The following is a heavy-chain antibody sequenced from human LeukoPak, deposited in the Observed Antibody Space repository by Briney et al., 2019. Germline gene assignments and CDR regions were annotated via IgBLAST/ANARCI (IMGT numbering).Heavy chain of an antibody. J-gene: IGHJ4*02. Sequence: SETLSLTCTVSGGSIRGYFWSWIRQPAGKGLEWIGRIYPSGSTNYNPSLKSRVTLSVDTSKNQFSLNLNSVTAADTALYYCARSSGSFTSFDYWGQGTLVTVSS. CDR1: GGSIRGYF. V-gene: IGHV4-4*07. CDR3: ARSSGSFTSFDY. CDR2: IYPSGST. D-gene: IGHD3-22*01.